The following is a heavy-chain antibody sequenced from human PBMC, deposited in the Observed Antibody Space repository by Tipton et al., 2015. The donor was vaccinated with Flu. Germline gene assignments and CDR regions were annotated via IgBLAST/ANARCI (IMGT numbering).Heavy chain of an antibody. V-gene: IGHV5-51*03. CDR2: IYLDDSDA. D-gene: IGHD3-22*01. CDR3: AREDYYDSSGQSPNDAFDI. Sequence: QLVQSGAEVKKPGESLKISCKASGYSFTNYWIAWVRQMPGKGLEWMGIIYLDDSDARYSPSFQGQVTISADKSISTAYLQWNSLKASDTAMYYCAREDYYDSSGQSPNDAFDIWGQGTMVTVSS. CDR1: GYSFTNYW. J-gene: IGHJ3*02.